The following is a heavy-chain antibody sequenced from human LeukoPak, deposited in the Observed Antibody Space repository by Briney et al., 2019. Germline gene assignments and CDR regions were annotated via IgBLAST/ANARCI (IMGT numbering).Heavy chain of an antibody. CDR3: ARAGKLSSGWYGRRAEYFQH. Sequence: SETLSLTCTVSGGSISNYYWSWIRQPAGKGLEWIGRIYANGNTNYNPSLKSRVTISVDTSKNQFSLKLSSVTAADTAVYYCARAGKLSSGWYGRRAEYFQHWGQGTLVTVSS. J-gene: IGHJ1*01. V-gene: IGHV4-4*07. CDR2: IYANGNT. D-gene: IGHD6-19*01. CDR1: GGSISNYY.